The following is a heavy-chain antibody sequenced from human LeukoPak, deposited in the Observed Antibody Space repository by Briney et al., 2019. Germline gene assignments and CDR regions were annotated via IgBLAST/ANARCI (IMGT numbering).Heavy chain of an antibody. CDR3: ARSWKQQLVRVGYYYYYYMDV. D-gene: IGHD6-13*01. CDR2: IYTSGST. J-gene: IGHJ6*03. CDR1: GDSISSYY. V-gene: IGHV4-4*07. Sequence: SETLSLTCTVSGDSISSYYCSWVRQPAGKGLEWIGRIYTSGSTDYNPSLKSRVTISVDTSKNQFSLKLSSVTAADTAVYYCARSWKQQLVRVGYYYYYYMDVWGKGTTVTISS.